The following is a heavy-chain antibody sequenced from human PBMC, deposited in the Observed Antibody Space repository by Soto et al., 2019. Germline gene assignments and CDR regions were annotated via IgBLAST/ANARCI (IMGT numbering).Heavy chain of an antibody. Sequence: EVQLVESGGGLVQPGGSLRLSCAASGFTVNSNYMSWVRQAPGKGLEWVSVIYSDGSTYYADSVKGRFIISRDNSNNTLYFQMNSLRAEDTAVYYCATLTKYDIWTGIYPCRGQGTLVTGTS. CDR1: GFTVNSNY. D-gene: IGHD3-9*01. CDR2: IYSDGST. V-gene: IGHV3-66*01. J-gene: IGHJ4*02. CDR3: ATLTKYDIWTGIYPC.